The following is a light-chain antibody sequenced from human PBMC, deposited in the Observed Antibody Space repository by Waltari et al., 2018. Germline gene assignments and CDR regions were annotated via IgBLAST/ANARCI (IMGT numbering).Light chain of an antibody. Sequence: IQMTQSPSSLSASVGDRVPITCRASQGISNYLAWYQQKPGKVPKLLIYAASTLQSGVPSRFSGRGFGTDFTLTISGLQPEDVATYYCQKYHSAPWTFGQGTKVEIK. CDR2: AAS. CDR1: QGISNY. CDR3: QKYHSAPWT. V-gene: IGKV1-27*01. J-gene: IGKJ1*01.